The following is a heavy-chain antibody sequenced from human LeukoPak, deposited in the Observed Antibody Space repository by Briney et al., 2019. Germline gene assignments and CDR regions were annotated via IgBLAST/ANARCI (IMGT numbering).Heavy chain of an antibody. V-gene: IGHV3-23*01. J-gene: IGHJ3*02. CDR3: AREYDYVWGSYRYGAFDI. CDR1: GFTFSNYA. CDR2: ISGSGGNT. D-gene: IGHD3-16*02. Sequence: GGSLRLSCAASGFTFSNYAMNWVRQSPEKGLEWVSGISGSGGNTYYADSVKGRFTISRDNSKNTLYLQMNSLRAEDTAVYYCAREYDYVWGSYRYGAFDIWGQGTMVTVSS.